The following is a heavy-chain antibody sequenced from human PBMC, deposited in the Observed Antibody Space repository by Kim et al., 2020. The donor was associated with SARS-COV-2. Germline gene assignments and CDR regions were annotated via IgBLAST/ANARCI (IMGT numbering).Heavy chain of an antibody. V-gene: IGHV3-7*03. J-gene: IGHJ3*01. CDR3: ARTVAARIDAFDL. Sequence: YYEESLKGRLTIARDNAHNSLYLHVASLRAEDTAMYYCARTVAARIDAFDLWGQGTMVTVSS. D-gene: IGHD6-19*01.